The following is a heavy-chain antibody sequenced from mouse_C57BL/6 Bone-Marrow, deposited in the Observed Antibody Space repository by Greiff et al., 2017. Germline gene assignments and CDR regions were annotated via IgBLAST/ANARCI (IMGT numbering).Heavy chain of an antibody. D-gene: IGHD1-1*01. CDR1: GYTFTDYY. J-gene: IGHJ2*01. Sequence: VQRVESGAELVRPGASVKLSCKASGYTFTDYYINWVKQRPGQGLEWIARIYPGSGNTYYNEKFKGKATLTAEKSSSTAYMQLSSLTSEDSAVYFCARWIYYYGTYYFDYWGQGTTLTVSS. V-gene: IGHV1-76*01. CDR3: ARWIYYYGTYYFDY. CDR2: IYPGSGNT.